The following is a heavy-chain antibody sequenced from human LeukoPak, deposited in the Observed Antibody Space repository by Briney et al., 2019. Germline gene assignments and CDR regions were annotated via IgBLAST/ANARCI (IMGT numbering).Heavy chain of an antibody. J-gene: IGHJ4*02. CDR3: ARHVSGIYGSRGDFDY. Sequence: SETLSLTCSVSGGSISSFYRSWIRQPPGKGLEWIGYIYSNGGTYYNPSLKSQFTMSVDTSKNQFYLKLNSVTAADTAVYYCARHVSGIYGSRGDFDYWGQGTLVTVPS. D-gene: IGHD3-10*01. CDR1: GGSISSFY. V-gene: IGHV4-59*08. CDR2: IYSNGGT.